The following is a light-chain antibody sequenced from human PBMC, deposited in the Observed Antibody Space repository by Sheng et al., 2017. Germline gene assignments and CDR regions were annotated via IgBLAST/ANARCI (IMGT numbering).Light chain of an antibody. Sequence: EIVMTQSPATLSLSPGERATLSCRASQSISTNVAWYQQKPGLAPRLLIYGASSRATGFPARLSGSGSGTEFTLTISSLQSEDFAVYFCQQYDKWPLTFGGGTKVDIK. J-gene: IGKJ4*01. CDR1: QSISTN. CDR3: QQYDKWPLT. CDR2: GAS. V-gene: IGKV3-15*01.